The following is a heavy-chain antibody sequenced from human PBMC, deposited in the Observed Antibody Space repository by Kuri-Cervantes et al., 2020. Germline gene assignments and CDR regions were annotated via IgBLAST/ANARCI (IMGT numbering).Heavy chain of an antibody. CDR3: ARRRDSEPIAAAGGFDY. CDR1: GGSISSSSYY. V-gene: IGHV4-39*01. CDR2: IYYSGST. D-gene: IGHD6-13*01. Sequence: SETLSLTCTVSGGSISSSSYYWGWIRQPPGKGLEWIATIYYSGSTYYNLSLKSRVTISVDTSKNQFSLKLSSVTAADTAVYYCARRRDSEPIAAAGGFDYWGQGTLVTVSS. J-gene: IGHJ4*02.